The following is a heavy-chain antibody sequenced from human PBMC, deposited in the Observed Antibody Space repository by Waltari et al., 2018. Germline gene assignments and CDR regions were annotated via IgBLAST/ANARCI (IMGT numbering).Heavy chain of an antibody. D-gene: IGHD2-15*01. CDR3: ARGNIVVVVAATPDAFDI. Sequence: QVQLVQSGAEVKKPGSSVKVSCKASGGTFSSYAISWVRQAPGQGLEWMGGSIPSFGTANYAQKFQGIVTITADKSTSTAYMELSSLRSEDTAVYYCARGNIVVVVAATPDAFDIWGQGTMVTVSS. V-gene: IGHV1-69*14. J-gene: IGHJ3*02. CDR1: GGTFSSYA. CDR2: SIPSFGTA.